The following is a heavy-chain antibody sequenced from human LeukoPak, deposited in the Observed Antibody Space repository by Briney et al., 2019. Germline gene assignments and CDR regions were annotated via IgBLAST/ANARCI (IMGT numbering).Heavy chain of an antibody. V-gene: IGHV3-9*01. CDR3: AKDRRYSSSWSNGGFDY. D-gene: IGHD6-13*01. CDR2: ISLNSGSI. Sequence: PGGSLRLSCAASGFTFDDYAMHWVRQAPGKGLEWVSGISLNSGSIGYADSVKGRFTISRDNAKNSLYLQMNSLRAEDTALYYCAKDRRYSSSWSNGGFDYWGQGTLVTVSS. CDR1: GFTFDDYA. J-gene: IGHJ4*02.